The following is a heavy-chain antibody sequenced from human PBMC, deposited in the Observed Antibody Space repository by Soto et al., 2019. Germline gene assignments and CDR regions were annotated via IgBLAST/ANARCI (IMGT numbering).Heavy chain of an antibody. J-gene: IGHJ4*02. CDR1: GGSIRSDY. CDR3: ARDRSSSHDYFDS. V-gene: IGHV4-30-4*01. CDR2: IYYRGST. D-gene: IGHD2-15*01. Sequence: PSETLSLTCTGSGGSIRSDYCSWIRQPPGQGLEWIGNIYYRGSTSYNPSLKSRVTISLDTSNNQFSLSLSSVSAADTALYFCARDRSSSHDYFDSSGQGTLVTVSS.